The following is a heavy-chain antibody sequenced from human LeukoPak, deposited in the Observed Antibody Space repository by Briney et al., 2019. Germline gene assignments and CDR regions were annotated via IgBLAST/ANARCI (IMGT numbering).Heavy chain of an antibody. V-gene: IGHV3-20*04. CDR2: LNWNGGST. Sequence: PGGSLRLSCAASGFTFHHYGMTWVRQAPAKGLEGVSGLNWNGGSTDYADSVKGRFTISRDNAKNSLYLQMNSLRADDTAFYYCARDRYYDTSDFLDYWGQGTLVTVSS. J-gene: IGHJ4*02. CDR3: ARDRYYDTSDFLDY. CDR1: GFTFHHYG. D-gene: IGHD3-22*01.